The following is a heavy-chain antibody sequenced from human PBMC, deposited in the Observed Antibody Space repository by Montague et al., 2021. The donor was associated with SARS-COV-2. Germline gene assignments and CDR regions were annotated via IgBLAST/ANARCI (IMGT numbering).Heavy chain of an antibody. CDR1: GYSFTHYW. D-gene: IGHD2-21*02. CDR3: ARPLAATSNHFYSDTDL. J-gene: IGHJ6*02. Sequence: QSVAEVKTPGESLKISCKGSGYSFTHYWIGCVRQMPGKGLEWMGIIYPGDSDTRYSPSFQGQVPMSADTSISTAYLQWSSLKASDTAIYYCARPLAATSNHFYSDTDLWGQGTTVIVSS. V-gene: IGHV5-51*01. CDR2: IYPGDSDT.